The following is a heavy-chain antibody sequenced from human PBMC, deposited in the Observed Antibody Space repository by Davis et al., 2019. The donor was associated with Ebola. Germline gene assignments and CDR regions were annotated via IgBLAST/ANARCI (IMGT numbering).Heavy chain of an antibody. D-gene: IGHD7-27*01. J-gene: IGHJ3*02. Sequence: MPSETLSLTCTVSGGSTSSYYWSWIRQLPGKGLEWVGYIHYSGSTNYNPSLKSRFPISVDTSKNQFSLNLSSVTAADAAVYYCARDLGNGDAFEIWGQGTMVTVSS. V-gene: IGHV4-59*01. CDR3: ARDLGNGDAFEI. CDR1: GGSTSSYY. CDR2: IHYSGST.